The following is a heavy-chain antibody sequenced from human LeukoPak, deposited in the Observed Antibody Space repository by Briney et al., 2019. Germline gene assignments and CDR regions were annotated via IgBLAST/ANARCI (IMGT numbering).Heavy chain of an antibody. CDR1: GYTFTSYG. J-gene: IGHJ5*02. D-gene: IGHD2-2*01. V-gene: IGHV1-18*01. CDR3: ARDIVVVPAAQRNWFDP. CDR2: ISAYNGNT. Sequence: ASVKVSCKASGYTFTSYGISWVRQAPGQGLEWMGWISAYNGNTNYAQKLQGRVTMTTDTSTSTAYMGLRSLRSDDTAVYYCARDIVVVPAAQRNWFDPWGQGTLVTVSS.